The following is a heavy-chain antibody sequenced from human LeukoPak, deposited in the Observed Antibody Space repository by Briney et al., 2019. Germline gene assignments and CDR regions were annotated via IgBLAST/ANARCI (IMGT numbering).Heavy chain of an antibody. Sequence: SETLSLTCTVSGGSISSYYWSWIRQPPGKGLEWIGYIYYSGSTNYNPSLKSRVTISEDTSKNQFSLKLSSVTAADTAVYYCARVVSGSGWYLKYYFDYWGQGTLVTVSS. V-gene: IGHV4-59*01. CDR1: GGSISSYY. CDR3: ARVVSGSGWYLKYYFDY. D-gene: IGHD6-19*01. J-gene: IGHJ4*02. CDR2: IYYSGST.